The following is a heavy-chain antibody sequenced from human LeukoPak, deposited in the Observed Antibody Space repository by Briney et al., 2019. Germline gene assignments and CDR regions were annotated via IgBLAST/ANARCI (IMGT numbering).Heavy chain of an antibody. Sequence: GGSLRLSCAASGFTVSSNYMSWVRQAPGKGLEWVSVIYSGGSTYYADSVKGRFTISRDNSKNTLHLQMNSLRAEDTAVYYCARLVATIGLDYWGQGTLVTVSS. J-gene: IGHJ4*02. CDR1: GFTVSSNY. CDR3: ARLVATIGLDY. V-gene: IGHV3-53*01. D-gene: IGHD5-12*01. CDR2: IYSGGST.